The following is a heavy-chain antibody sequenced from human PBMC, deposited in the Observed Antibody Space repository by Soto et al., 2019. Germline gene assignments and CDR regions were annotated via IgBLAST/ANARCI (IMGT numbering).Heavy chain of an antibody. CDR3: TTGPLYSGYEYNFEF. CDR2: IVPNFGTA. Sequence: SVKVSCKASGGTFSSYAISWVRQAPGQGLEWMGGIVPNFGTANYAQRFQGRVTITADISTDTAYMELNSLGSEDTAVYYCTTGPLYSGYEYNFEFWGQGTLVTVSS. CDR1: GGTFSSYA. J-gene: IGHJ4*02. D-gene: IGHD5-12*01. V-gene: IGHV1-69*06.